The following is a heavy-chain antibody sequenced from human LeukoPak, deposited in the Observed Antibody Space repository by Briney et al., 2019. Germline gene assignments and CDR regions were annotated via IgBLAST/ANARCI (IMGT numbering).Heavy chain of an antibody. CDR3: ARGSEWELPRYFDY. Sequence: KSSQTLSLTCTVSGDSISSGPYYWSWIRQPAGKGLEWIGYIYYSGSTNYNPSLKSRVTISVDTSKNQFSLKLSSVTAADTAVYYCARGSEWELPRYFDYWGQGTLVTVSS. J-gene: IGHJ4*02. CDR1: GDSISSGPYY. D-gene: IGHD1-26*01. V-gene: IGHV4-61*10. CDR2: IYYSGST.